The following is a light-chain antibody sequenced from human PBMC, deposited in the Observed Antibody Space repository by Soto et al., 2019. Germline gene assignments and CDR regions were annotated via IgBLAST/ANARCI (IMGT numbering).Light chain of an antibody. CDR1: QSVTNK. V-gene: IGKV3-15*01. J-gene: IGKJ1*01. CDR2: DAS. Sequence: EIVMTQSPATLSLSPGDRATLSCRASQSVTNKLAWYQQKPGQAPRLLIDDASTRATGVPARFSGSGSWTEFTLTISNLQSEDFAVYYCQQYNGSPPWTFGQGTKVEIK. CDR3: QQYNGSPPWT.